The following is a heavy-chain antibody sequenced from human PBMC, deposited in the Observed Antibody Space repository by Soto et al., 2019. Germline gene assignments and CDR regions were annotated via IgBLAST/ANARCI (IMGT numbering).Heavy chain of an antibody. J-gene: IGHJ4*02. V-gene: IGHV4-39*01. CDR1: GGSISSSSYY. CDR2: IYYSGST. CDR3: ARHVSIAVAEIDY. D-gene: IGHD6-19*01. Sequence: SETLSLTCTVSGGSISSSSYYWGWIRQPPGKGLEWIGSIYYSGSTYYNPSLKSRVTISVDTSKNQFSLKLSSVTAADTAVYYCARHVSIAVAEIDYWGQGTLVTVSS.